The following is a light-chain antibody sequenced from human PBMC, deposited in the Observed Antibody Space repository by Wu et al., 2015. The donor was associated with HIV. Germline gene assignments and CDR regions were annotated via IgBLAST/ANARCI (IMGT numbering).Light chain of an antibody. V-gene: IGKV3-11*01. CDR3: QQYAASPVT. CDR1: QSVSWY. CDR2: DSA. J-gene: IGKJ3*01. Sequence: EILLTQSPATLSLSPGERATLSCRASQSVSWYSAWYQQKPGQAPRLLIYDSANRATGIPDRFSGSGSGTDFTLTISSLEPEDLAVYYCQQYAASPVTFGPGTKVHIK.